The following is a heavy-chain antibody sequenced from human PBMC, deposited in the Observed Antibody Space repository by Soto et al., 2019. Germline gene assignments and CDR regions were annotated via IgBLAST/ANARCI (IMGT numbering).Heavy chain of an antibody. CDR2: ISYDGSNK. CDR1: GFTFSSYG. Sequence: QVQLVESGGGVVQPGRSLRLSCAASGFTFSSYGMHWVRQAPGKGLEWVAVISYDGSNKYYADSVKGRFTISRDNSKNTLYLQMNSLRAEDTAVYYCAKDRKGLVVVPAAIGHWGQGTLVTVSS. D-gene: IGHD2-2*02. CDR3: AKDRKGLVVVPAAIGH. V-gene: IGHV3-30*18. J-gene: IGHJ4*02.